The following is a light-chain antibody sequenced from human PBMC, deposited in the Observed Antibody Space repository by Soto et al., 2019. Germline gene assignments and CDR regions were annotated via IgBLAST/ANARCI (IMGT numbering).Light chain of an antibody. CDR2: CAS. J-gene: IGKJ5*01. V-gene: IGKV3-15*01. CDR1: QSVSDK. Sequence: EVLMTQSPDTLYVSPGERVTLSCRASQSVSDKLAWYQQKPGQRPRLLVYCASTRTLGIPARFSGSESGTEFTLTISSLQSEDFAIYYCQQYNTWPITFGQGTRLEIK. CDR3: QQYNTWPIT.